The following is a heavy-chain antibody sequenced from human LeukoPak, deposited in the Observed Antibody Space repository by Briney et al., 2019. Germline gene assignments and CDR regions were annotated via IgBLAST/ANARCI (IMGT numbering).Heavy chain of an antibody. CDR1: GSPFTTFG. D-gene: IGHD6-13*01. CDR2: ISAYNGKT. Sequence: APAKVSCKASGSPFTTFGISWWRQAPAQGLESLVWISAYNGKTNYAQKLQGRVTMTTDTSTSTAYMELRSLRSDDTAVYYCARVPFGGSSSWYDGWFDPWGQGTLVTVSS. CDR3: ARVPFGGSSSWYDGWFDP. J-gene: IGHJ5*02. V-gene: IGHV1-18*04.